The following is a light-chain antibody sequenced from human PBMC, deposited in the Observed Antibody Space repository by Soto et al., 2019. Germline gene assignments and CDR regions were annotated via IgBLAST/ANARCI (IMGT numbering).Light chain of an antibody. CDR1: QSLVFSDGKTY. J-gene: IGKJ1*01. Sequence: DIVLTQTPLSLSVISGEPASISCKSSQSLVFSDGKTYFYWYLQKPGQPPQGMIYDVSKRFSGVPERFSGSGSGTDFTLKISRVEAEDVGIYYCMQTVDFPWTFGQGTKVEIK. V-gene: IGKV2D-29*01. CDR2: DVS. CDR3: MQTVDFPWT.